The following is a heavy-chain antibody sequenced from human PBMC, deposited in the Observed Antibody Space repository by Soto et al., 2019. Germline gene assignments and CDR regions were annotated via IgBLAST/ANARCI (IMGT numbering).Heavy chain of an antibody. CDR2: IWYDGSNK. D-gene: IGHD5-12*01. J-gene: IGHJ4*02. CDR3: ARDRGGGHANEALDY. V-gene: IGHV3-33*01. CDR1: GFTFSSYG. Sequence: PGGSLRLSCAASGFTFSSYGMHWVRQAPGKGLEWVAVIWYDGSNKFYADSVKGRFTISRDNSKNTLYLQMNSLRAEDTVLYYCARDRGGGHANEALDYWGQGTLVTVSS.